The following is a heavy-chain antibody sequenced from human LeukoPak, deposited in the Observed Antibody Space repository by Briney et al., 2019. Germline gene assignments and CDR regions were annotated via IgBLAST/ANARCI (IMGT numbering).Heavy chain of an antibody. J-gene: IGHJ4*02. CDR1: GYSISSGYY. Sequence: PSETLSLTCTVSGYSISSGYYWGWIRQPPGKGLEWIGSIYYSGSTYYNPSLKSRVTISVDTSKNQFSLKLSSVTAADTAVYYCARPGGTSSIDYWGQGTLVTVSS. V-gene: IGHV4-38-2*02. CDR2: IYYSGST. CDR3: ARPGGTSSIDY. D-gene: IGHD2-2*01.